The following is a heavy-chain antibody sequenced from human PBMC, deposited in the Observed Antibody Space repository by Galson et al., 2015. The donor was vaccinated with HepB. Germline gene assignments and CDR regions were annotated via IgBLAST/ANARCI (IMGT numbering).Heavy chain of an antibody. D-gene: IGHD6-19*01. J-gene: IGHJ5*02. CDR2: IYTSGST. Sequence: ETLSLTCTVSGGSISSYYWSWIRQPAGKGLEWIGRIYTSGSTNYNPSLKSRVTMSVDTSKNQFSLKLSSVTAADTAVYYCARDFYHSIAVAGRGWFDPWGQGTLVTVSS. CDR1: GGSISSYY. CDR3: ARDFYHSIAVAGRGWFDP. V-gene: IGHV4-4*07.